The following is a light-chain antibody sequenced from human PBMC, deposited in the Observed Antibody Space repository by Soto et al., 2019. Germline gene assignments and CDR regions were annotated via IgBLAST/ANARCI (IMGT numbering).Light chain of an antibody. CDR1: SANIGAGYD. Sequence: QPVLTQPPSVSGAPGQRVTISCTGASANIGAGYDVHWYQQLPGTAPKLLIYGNSNRPSGVPDRFSGSRSGTSASLAITGLQAEDEADYYCSSFAGGNNLVFGGGTKLTVL. CDR3: SSFAGGNNLV. V-gene: IGLV1-40*01. J-gene: IGLJ2*01. CDR2: GNS.